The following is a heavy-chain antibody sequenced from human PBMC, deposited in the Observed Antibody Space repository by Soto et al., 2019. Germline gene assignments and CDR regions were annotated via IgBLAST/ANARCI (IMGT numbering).Heavy chain of an antibody. CDR2: ISWNTGAM. CDR1: GFTFDNYA. V-gene: IGHV3-9*01. Sequence: EVQLVESGGGLVQPGRSLRLSCAASGFTFDNYAMHWVRQAPGKGLEWVSGISWNTGAMGYAVSVKGRFTISRDNAKNSLYLQMNSLRAEDTALYYCAKAYIGGDCSTTSCYPFDYWGQGTLVTVSS. J-gene: IGHJ4*02. D-gene: IGHD2-2*01. CDR3: AKAYIGGDCSTTSCYPFDY.